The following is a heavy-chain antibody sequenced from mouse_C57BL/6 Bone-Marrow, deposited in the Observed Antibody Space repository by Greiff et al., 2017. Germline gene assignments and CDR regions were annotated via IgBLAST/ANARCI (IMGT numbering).Heavy chain of an antibody. D-gene: IGHD2-4*01. CDR1: GYTFTNYY. Sequence: EVQLKQSGPELVKPGASVKISCKASGYTFTNYYMNWVKQSPGKSLEWIGDINPNSGGTCYNQKFKGKATLTVDKSTSTAYMERRSLTSEDSAVYYCARDYDHGGFVYWGQGTLVTVSA. CDR3: ARDYDHGGFVY. V-gene: IGHV1-26*01. J-gene: IGHJ3*01. CDR2: INPNSGGT.